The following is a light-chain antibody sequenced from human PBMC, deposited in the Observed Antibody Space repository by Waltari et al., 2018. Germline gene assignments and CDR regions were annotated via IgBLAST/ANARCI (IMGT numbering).Light chain of an antibody. CDR3: QAYDRSLSGSV. J-gene: IGLJ2*01. CDR1: SPNTRAGYD. V-gene: IGLV1-40*01. CDR2: GNS. Sequence: QSVLTQPPSVSGAPGKSVPISCTWSSPNTRAGYDVTLYQQLQGTAPKLLIYGNSNRLSGVPDRFSGSKSGASASLAISGLQAEDEAEYYCQAYDRSLSGSVFGGGTKLIVL.